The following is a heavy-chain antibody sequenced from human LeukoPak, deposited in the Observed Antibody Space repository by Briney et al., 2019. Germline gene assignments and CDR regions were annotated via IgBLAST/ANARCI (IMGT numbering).Heavy chain of an antibody. D-gene: IGHD2-8*02. Sequence: GGSLRLSCAASGFIFSDYYMDWVRLAPGKGLEWVARIRNAANSHSTEYAASVKGRFTISRDDSKNSLYLQMNGLKTEDTAMYYCARAGRVVIGTWTFDYWGRGTLVTVSS. J-gene: IGHJ4*02. CDR2: IRNAANSHST. V-gene: IGHV3-72*01. CDR3: ARAGRVVIGTWTFDY. CDR1: GFIFSDYY.